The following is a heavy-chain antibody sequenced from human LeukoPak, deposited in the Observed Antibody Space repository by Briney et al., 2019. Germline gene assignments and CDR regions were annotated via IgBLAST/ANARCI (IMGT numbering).Heavy chain of an antibody. Sequence: PGGSLRLSCAASGFTFSSYSMNWVRQAPGKGLEWVSSISSSSSYIYYTDSVKGRFTISRDNAKNSLYLQMNSLRAEDTAVYYCARELGIAAAGYYGMDVWGRGTTVTVSS. J-gene: IGHJ6*02. CDR2: ISSSSSYI. CDR1: GFTFSSYS. D-gene: IGHD6-13*01. CDR3: ARELGIAAAGYYGMDV. V-gene: IGHV3-21*01.